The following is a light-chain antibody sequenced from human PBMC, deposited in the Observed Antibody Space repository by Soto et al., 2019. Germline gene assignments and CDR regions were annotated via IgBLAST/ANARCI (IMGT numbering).Light chain of an antibody. V-gene: IGKV1-13*02. CDR1: QDIRGA. J-gene: IGKJ5*01. CDR2: DVS. Sequence: AIQLTQSPSSLSASVGDRVTITCRASQDIRGALAWYQQKPGKAPKLLIFDVSTLQSGVPSRFSGSGSGTDFTLTISSLQPEDFGTYYCQQFNTYPITFGQGTQLEIK. CDR3: QQFNTYPIT.